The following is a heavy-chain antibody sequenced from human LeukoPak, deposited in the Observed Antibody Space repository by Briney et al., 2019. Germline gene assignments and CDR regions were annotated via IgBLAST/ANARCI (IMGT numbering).Heavy chain of an antibody. J-gene: IGHJ4*02. CDR1: GFTFSSYA. V-gene: IGHV3-23*01. CDR3: AKVISKGYGSGSYYSPLFYSDY. D-gene: IGHD3-10*01. CDR2: ISGSGGST. Sequence: GGSLRLSCAASGFTFSSYAMSWVRQAPGKGLEWVSAISGSGGSTYYADSVKGRFTISRDNSKNTLYLQMNSLRAEDTAVYYCAKVISKGYGSGSYYSPLFYSDYWGQGTLVTVSS.